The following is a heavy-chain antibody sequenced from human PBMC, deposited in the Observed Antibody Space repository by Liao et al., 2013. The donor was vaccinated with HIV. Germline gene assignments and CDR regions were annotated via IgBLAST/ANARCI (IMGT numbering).Heavy chain of an antibody. Sequence: QVQLQESGPGLVKPSGTLSLTCTVSGGSISSYYWSWIRQSAGKGLEWIGRIYPSGSTNYNPSLQGRVTMSIDTSRNHFSLNLRSVTAADTAVYYCARDPIRGVITNWYFDLWGRGTLVTVSS. CDR2: IYPSGST. CDR3: ARDPIRGVITNWYFDL. V-gene: IGHV4-4*07. D-gene: IGHD3-10*01. J-gene: IGHJ2*01. CDR1: GGSISSYY.